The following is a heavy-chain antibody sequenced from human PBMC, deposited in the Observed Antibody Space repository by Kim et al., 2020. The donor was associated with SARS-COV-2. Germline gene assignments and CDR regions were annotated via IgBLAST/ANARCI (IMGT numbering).Heavy chain of an antibody. Sequence: GGSLRLSCAASGFTFSNAWMNWVRQAPGKGLEWVGRIKSKTDGGTTDYAAPVKGRFTISRDDSKNTLYLQMNSLKTEDTAVYYCTTFSRELLYWYFDLWGRGTLVTVSS. V-gene: IGHV3-15*01. CDR2: IKSKTDGGTT. D-gene: IGHD3-10*01. CDR3: TTFSRELLYWYFDL. CDR1: GFTFSNAW. J-gene: IGHJ2*01.